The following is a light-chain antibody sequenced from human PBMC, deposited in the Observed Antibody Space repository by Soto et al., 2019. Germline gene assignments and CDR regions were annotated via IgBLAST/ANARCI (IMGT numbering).Light chain of an antibody. Sequence: QSALSQPASVSGSPGQSVTISCTGTSSDIGSYNLVSWYHHHPGQAPKLVIYEVNKRPSVDSNRFSGSKSGNTAYLTIAGLQPEDEGEYYCCSYAGRGNFVVCGGGTKLPVL. CDR2: EVN. CDR1: SSDIGSYNL. J-gene: IGLJ3*02. CDR3: CSYAGRGNFVV. V-gene: IGLV2-23*02.